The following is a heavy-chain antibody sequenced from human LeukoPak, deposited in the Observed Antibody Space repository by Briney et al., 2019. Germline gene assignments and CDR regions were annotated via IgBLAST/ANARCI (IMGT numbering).Heavy chain of an antibody. J-gene: IGHJ4*02. Sequence: SETLSLTCTVSGGSISSYYWSWIRQPPGKGLEWIGCIYYSGSTNYNPSLKSRVTISVDTSKNQFSLKLSSVTAADTAVYYCARSRRGLPPPNFDYWGQGTLVTVSS. CDR3: ARSRRGLPPPNFDY. V-gene: IGHV4-59*01. D-gene: IGHD3-16*01. CDR1: GGSISSYY. CDR2: IYYSGST.